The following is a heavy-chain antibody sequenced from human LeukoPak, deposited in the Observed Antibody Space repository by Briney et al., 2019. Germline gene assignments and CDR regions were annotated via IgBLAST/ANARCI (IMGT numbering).Heavy chain of an antibody. V-gene: IGHV4-59*08. D-gene: IGHD2-2*01. J-gene: IGHJ4*02. CDR3: ARHRCSSTSCYADSGTFDY. CDR2: IDYSGST. Sequence: KSSETLSLTCTVSGGSISSYYWSWIRQPPGKGLEWIGYIDYSGSTNYNPSLKSRVTISVDTSKNQFSLKLSSVTAADTAVYCCARHRCSSTSCYADSGTFDYWGQGTLVTVSS. CDR1: GGSISSYY.